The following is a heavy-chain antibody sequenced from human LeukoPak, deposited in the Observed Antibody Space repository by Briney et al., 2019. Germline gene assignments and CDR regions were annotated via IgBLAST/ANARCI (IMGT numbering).Heavy chain of an antibody. CDR2: ITPIFGTA. CDR1: GGTFSSYA. CDR3: ARGEFTMVRGVYFDY. Sequence: ASVKVSCKASGGTFSSYAISWVRQAPGQGLEWMGGITPIFGTANYAQKFQGRVTITTDESTSTAYMELSSLRSEDTAVYYCARGEFTMVRGVYFDYWGQGTLVTVSS. J-gene: IGHJ4*02. V-gene: IGHV1-69*05. D-gene: IGHD3-10*01.